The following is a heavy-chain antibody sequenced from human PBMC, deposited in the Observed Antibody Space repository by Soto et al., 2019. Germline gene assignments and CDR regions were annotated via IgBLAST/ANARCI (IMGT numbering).Heavy chain of an antibody. CDR2: ISANNRNT. Sequence: QVQLVQSGAEVKKPGASVKVSCKASGYNFISHGINWVRQAPGQGLEWMGSISANNRNTNYAEKFQGRVTVTTDSSTNTAYMELRSLRSADTALYFCARDVWFAELAFDIWGQGTMLIVSS. CDR3: ARDVWFAELAFDI. J-gene: IGHJ3*02. V-gene: IGHV1-18*01. CDR1: GYNFISHG. D-gene: IGHD3-10*01.